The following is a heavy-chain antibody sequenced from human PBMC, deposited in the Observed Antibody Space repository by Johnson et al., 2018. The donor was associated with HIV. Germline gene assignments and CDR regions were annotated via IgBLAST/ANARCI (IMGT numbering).Heavy chain of an antibody. Sequence: VQLVESGGGLVKPGGSLTVSCAASGMAFSDLWMNWVRQAPGKGLEWVGRIRSKTAGGTIEYAAPVKGSLTISRDNAKKSLCLQMNTLRAEDTAVYYCAKDGAAAGTVGADAFDIWGQGTMVTVSS. V-gene: IGHV3-15*05. J-gene: IGHJ3*02. CDR1: GMAFSDLW. D-gene: IGHD6-13*01. CDR3: AKDGAAAGTVGADAFDI. CDR2: IRSKTAGGTI.